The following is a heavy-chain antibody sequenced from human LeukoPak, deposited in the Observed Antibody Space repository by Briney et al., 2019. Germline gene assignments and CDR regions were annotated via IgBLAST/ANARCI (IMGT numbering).Heavy chain of an antibody. V-gene: IGHV1-8*02. J-gene: IGHJ6*03. CDR3: ARDLHRVVVRGVPHYYYYMDV. Sequence: ASVKVSCKASGYTFTSYDINWVLQATGQGLEWMGWMNPNSGNTGYAQKLQGRVTMTTDTSTSTAYMELRSLRSDDTAVYYCARDLHRVVVRGVPHYYYYMDVWGKGTTVTISS. CDR1: GYTFTSYD. CDR2: MNPNSGNT. D-gene: IGHD3-10*01.